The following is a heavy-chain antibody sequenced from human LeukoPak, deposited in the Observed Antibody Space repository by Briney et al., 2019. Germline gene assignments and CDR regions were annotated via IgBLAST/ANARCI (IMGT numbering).Heavy chain of an antibody. V-gene: IGHV1-18*04. J-gene: IGHJ4*02. Sequence: VASVKVSCKASGYTFTGYYIHWVRQAPGQGLEWMGWISAYNGNTNYAQKLQGRVTMTTDTSTSTAYMELRSLRSDDTAVYYCARVYYGGKTPSPGGHWGQGTLVTVSS. CDR2: ISAYNGNT. CDR3: ARVYYGGKTPSPGGH. CDR1: GYTFTGYY. D-gene: IGHD4-23*01.